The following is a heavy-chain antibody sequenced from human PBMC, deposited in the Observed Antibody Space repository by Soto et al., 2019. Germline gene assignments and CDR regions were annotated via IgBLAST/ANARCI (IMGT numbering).Heavy chain of an antibody. Sequence: ASVKVSCKASGYTFTSYAIHWVRQAPGQRLEWMGWINTGNANTRYSQQFQGRVTIARDSSASTVYMELSSLRSEDTALYYCARDLGRWLKLGSFAYWGQGTLVTAPQ. CDR3: ARDLGRWLKLGSFAY. V-gene: IGHV1-3*04. J-gene: IGHJ4*02. D-gene: IGHD5-12*01. CDR2: INTGNANT. CDR1: GYTFTSYA.